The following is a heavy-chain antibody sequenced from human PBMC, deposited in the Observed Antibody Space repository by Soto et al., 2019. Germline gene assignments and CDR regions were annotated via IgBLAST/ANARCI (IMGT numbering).Heavy chain of an antibody. D-gene: IGHD6-13*01. J-gene: IGHJ4*02. CDR3: ARRARRAAAENPYFEY. Sequence: QVQLQESGPGLVKPSETLSLTCTVSGGSVSSGSYYWSWIRQPPGKGLEWIGYIYYSGSTNYNPSLKSRVTISVDTSKKQFSMKLSSVTAAATAVYYCARRARRAAAENPYFEYWGQGTLVTVSS. CDR1: GGSVSSGSYY. V-gene: IGHV4-61*01. CDR2: IYYSGST.